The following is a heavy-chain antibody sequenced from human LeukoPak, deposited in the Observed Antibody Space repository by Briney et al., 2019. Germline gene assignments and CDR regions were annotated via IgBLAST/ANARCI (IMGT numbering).Heavy chain of an antibody. V-gene: IGHV4-39*01. Sequence: PSETLSLTCTVSGGSISSSSYYWGWIRQPPGKGLEWIGSIYYSGSTYYNPSLKSRVTISVDTSKNQFSLKLSSVTAADTAVYYCARHRLLWFWESPYDYWRQGTLVTVSS. CDR1: GGSISSSSYY. J-gene: IGHJ4*02. CDR3: ARHRLLWFWESPYDY. CDR2: IYYSGST. D-gene: IGHD3-10*01.